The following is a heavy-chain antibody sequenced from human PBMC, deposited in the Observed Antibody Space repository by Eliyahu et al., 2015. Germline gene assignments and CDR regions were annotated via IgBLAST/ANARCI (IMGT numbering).Heavy chain of an antibody. CDR1: GFTFSSYG. CDR3: ARGWWYFDL. D-gene: IGHD2-15*01. J-gene: IGHJ2*01. CDR2: IRYDGSNK. V-gene: IGHV3-30*02. Sequence: QVQLVESGGGVVQPGGSLRLSCAASGFTFSSYGMHWVRQAPGKGLEWVAFIRYDGSNKYYADSVKGRFTISRDNSKNTLYLQMNSLRAEDTAVYYCARGWWYFDLWGRGTLVTVSS.